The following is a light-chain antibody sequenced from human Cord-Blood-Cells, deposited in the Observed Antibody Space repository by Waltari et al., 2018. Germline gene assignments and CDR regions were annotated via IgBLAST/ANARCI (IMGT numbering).Light chain of an antibody. CDR1: QSISSY. V-gene: IGKV1-39*01. J-gene: IGKJ2*01. CDR2: ATS. Sequence: IQLIPSASSWSASVADSCPLTCRASQSISSYLNRYQQKPGKAPKLLIYATSSLQSGVPARFSGSGSGTDFTLTISSLEPEDFAIYYCQQRNSTPLTFGQGTKVEIK. CDR3: QQRNSTPLT.